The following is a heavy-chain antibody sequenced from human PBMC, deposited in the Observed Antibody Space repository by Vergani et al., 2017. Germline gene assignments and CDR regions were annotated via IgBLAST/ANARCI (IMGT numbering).Heavy chain of an antibody. V-gene: IGHV3-33*01. CDR1: GFTFSSYG. J-gene: IGHJ6*02. D-gene: IGHD2-2*01. CDR3: ARDEGVVQAADPGVGGMDV. Sequence: QVQLVESGGGVVQPGRSLRLSCAASGFTFSSYGMHWVRQAPGKGLEWVAVRGYEGSNKYYADAVKGRFTISRDNSKNTLYLQMNSLRAEDTAVYYCARDEGVVQAADPGVGGMDVWGQGTTVTVSS. CDR2: RGYEGSNK.